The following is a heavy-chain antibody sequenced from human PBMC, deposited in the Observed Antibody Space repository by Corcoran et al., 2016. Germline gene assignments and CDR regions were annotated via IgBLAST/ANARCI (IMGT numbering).Heavy chain of an antibody. CDR1: GFTFGDYA. D-gene: IGHD6-13*01. J-gene: IGHJ4*02. Sequence: EVQLVGSGGGLVKPGRSLRLSCTASGFTFGDYAMSWFRQAPGKGLAWVGFIRSKAYGGTTEYAASVKGRFTIARDDSKSIAYLQMNSLKTEDTAVYDCTRDRGIAAAGSRYDYWGQGTLVTVSS. CDR3: TRDRGIAAAGSRYDY. CDR2: IRSKAYGGTT. V-gene: IGHV3-49*05.